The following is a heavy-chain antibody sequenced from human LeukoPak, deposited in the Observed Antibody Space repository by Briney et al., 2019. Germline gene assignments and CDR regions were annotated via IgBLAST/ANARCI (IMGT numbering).Heavy chain of an antibody. CDR3: AREVARDIHFDY. CDR2: ISSSSGYI. Sequence: PGGSLRLSCAASGFTFSSYSMNWVRQAPGKGLEWVSSISSSSGYIYYADSVKGRFTISRDNAKNSLYLQMNSLRAEDTAVYYCAREVARDIHFDYWGQGTLVTVSS. D-gene: IGHD2-15*01. V-gene: IGHV3-21*01. J-gene: IGHJ4*02. CDR1: GFTFSSYS.